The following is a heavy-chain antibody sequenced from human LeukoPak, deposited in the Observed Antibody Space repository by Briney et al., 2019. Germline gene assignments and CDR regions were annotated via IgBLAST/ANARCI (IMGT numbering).Heavy chain of an antibody. J-gene: IGHJ6*03. V-gene: IGHV4-30-2*01. CDR1: GASVSSIGYS. D-gene: IGHD2/OR15-2a*01. Sequence: PSETLSLTCGVSGASVSSIGYSWSWIRQPPGRGLEWIGYIYQSGSASYNPSLQSRVTISIDKSKNQFSLKLSSVTAADTAVYYCARLPNIVYMDVWGRGTTVTVSS. CDR2: IYQSGSA. CDR3: ARLPNIVYMDV.